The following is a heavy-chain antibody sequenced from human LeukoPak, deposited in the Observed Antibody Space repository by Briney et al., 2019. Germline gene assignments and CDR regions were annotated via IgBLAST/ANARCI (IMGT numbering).Heavy chain of an antibody. V-gene: IGHV4-34*01. CDR2: INHSGST. Sequence: PSETLSLTCAVYGGSFSGAYWSWLRQAPGKGLEWIGEINHSGSTNYNPSLKSRVTMSLDTSKKQVSLKLNSVTAADTAVYYCARGPTAVRGVIRFYYYMDVWGKGTAVTVSS. CDR3: ARGPTAVRGVIRFYYYMDV. D-gene: IGHD3-10*01. CDR1: GGSFSGAY. J-gene: IGHJ6*03.